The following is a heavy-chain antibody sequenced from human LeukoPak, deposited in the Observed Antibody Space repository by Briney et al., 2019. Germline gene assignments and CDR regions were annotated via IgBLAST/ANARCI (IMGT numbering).Heavy chain of an antibody. Sequence: GESLKISCKASGYTFGTYWIGWVRQMPGKGLEWMGIIYPGDSDTRYSPSFQGQVTISADKSISTAYLQWSSLKASDTAMYYCARLGDPTTVVTHYYYYGMDVWGQGTTVTVSS. J-gene: IGHJ6*02. CDR3: ARLGDPTTVVTHYYYYGMDV. CDR1: GYTFGTYW. V-gene: IGHV5-51*01. D-gene: IGHD4-23*01. CDR2: IYPGDSDT.